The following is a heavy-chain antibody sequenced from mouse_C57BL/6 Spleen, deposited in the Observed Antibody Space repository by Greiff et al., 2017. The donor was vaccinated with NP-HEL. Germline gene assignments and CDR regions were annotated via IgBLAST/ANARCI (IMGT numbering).Heavy chain of an antibody. CDR1: GFTFSSYA. V-gene: IGHV5-9-1*02. J-gene: IGHJ3*01. CDR3: TRDNGYYSAWFAY. D-gene: IGHD2-3*01. Sequence: EVQGVESGGGLVKPGGSLKLSCAASGFTFSSYAMSWVRQTPEKRLEWVAYISSGGDYIYYADTVKGRFTISRDNARNTRYLQMSSLKSEDTAMYYCTRDNGYYSAWFAYWGQGTLVTVSA. CDR2: ISSGGDYI.